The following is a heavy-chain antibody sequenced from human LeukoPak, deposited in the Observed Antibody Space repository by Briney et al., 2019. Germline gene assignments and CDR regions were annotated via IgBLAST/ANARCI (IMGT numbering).Heavy chain of an antibody. J-gene: IGHJ3*02. Sequence: GGSLRLSCAASGFTFSSYAMNWVRQAPGKGLEWVSLISTNGGSTYYADSVKGRFTISRDNSKNTLYLQMNSLRAEDTAVYYCARFLSYSHAFDIWGQGTMVTVSS. V-gene: IGHV3-23*01. CDR1: GFTFSSYA. D-gene: IGHD3-16*02. CDR3: ARFLSYSHAFDI. CDR2: ISTNGGST.